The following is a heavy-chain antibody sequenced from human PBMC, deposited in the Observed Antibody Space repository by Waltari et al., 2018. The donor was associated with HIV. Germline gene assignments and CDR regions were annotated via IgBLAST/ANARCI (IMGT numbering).Heavy chain of an antibody. D-gene: IGHD6-13*01. CDR3: ARLGVGGAAAEPIDY. Sequence: QVQLQQWGAGLLKPSETLSLPCAVYGGSFSGYYWSWIRQPPGKGLEWIGEINHSGSTNYNPSLKSRVTISVDTSKNQFSLKLSSVTAADTAVYYCARLGVGGAAAEPIDYWGQGTLVTVSS. V-gene: IGHV4-34*01. CDR1: GGSFSGYY. CDR2: INHSGST. J-gene: IGHJ4*02.